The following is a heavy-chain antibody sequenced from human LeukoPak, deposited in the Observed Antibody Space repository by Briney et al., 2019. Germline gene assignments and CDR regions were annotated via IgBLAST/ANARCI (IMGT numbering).Heavy chain of an antibody. Sequence: PGRSLRLSCAASGFTFSSYAMHWVRQAPGKGLEWVAVISYDGSNKYYADSVKGRFTISRDNSKNTLYLQMNSLRAEDTAVYYCAKGYGRDYYYYMDVWGKGTTVTVSS. CDR3: AKGYGRDYYYYMDV. D-gene: IGHD1-26*01. CDR1: GFTFSSYA. CDR2: ISYDGSNK. J-gene: IGHJ6*03. V-gene: IGHV3-30*04.